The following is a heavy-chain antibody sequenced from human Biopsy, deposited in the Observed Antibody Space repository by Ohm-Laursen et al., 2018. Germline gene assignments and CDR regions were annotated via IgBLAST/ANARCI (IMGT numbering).Heavy chain of an antibody. CDR2: ISSDGTKE. V-gene: IGHV3-30*03. Sequence: RSLRLSCTASGFGVNTYGMHWVRQGPGKGLEWVSVISSDGTKELYADSVKGRFTISRDNSKNTLYLQMNSLRVEDTAVYYCARGPSGVATIGRGQGTLVTVSS. CDR3: ARGPSGVATIG. CDR1: GFGVNTYG. D-gene: IGHD5-24*01. J-gene: IGHJ4*02.